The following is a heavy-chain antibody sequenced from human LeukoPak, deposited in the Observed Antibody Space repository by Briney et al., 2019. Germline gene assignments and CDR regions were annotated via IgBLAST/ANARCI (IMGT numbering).Heavy chain of an antibody. CDR2: IIPILGIA. Sequence: GASVKVSCKASGGTFSSYAISWVRQAPGQGLEWMGRIIPILGIANYAQKFQGRVTITADKSTSTAYMELSSLRSEDTAVYYCAREGHSTYYYDSSGYYSEDYWGQGTLVTVSS. J-gene: IGHJ4*02. CDR1: GGTFSSYA. CDR3: AREGHSTYYYDSSGYYSEDY. D-gene: IGHD3-22*01. V-gene: IGHV1-69*04.